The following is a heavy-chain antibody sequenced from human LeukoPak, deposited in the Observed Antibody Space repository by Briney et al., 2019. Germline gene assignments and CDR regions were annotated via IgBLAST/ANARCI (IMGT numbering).Heavy chain of an antibody. CDR1: GGPISSGGYY. D-gene: IGHD3-22*01. V-gene: IGHV4-31*03. J-gene: IGHJ4*02. CDR3: ARSLHDSSGPGDY. CDR2: IYYSGST. Sequence: PSETLSLTCTVSGGPISSGGYYWSWIRQHPGKGLEWIGYIYYSGSTYYNPSLKSRVTISVDTSKNQFSLKLSSVTAADTAVYYCARSLHDSSGPGDYWGQGTLVTVSS.